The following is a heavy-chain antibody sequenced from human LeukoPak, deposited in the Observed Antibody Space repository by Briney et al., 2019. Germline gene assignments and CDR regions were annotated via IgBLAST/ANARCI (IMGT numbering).Heavy chain of an antibody. CDR3: ARVRATVTTWYFDL. D-gene: IGHD4-17*01. CDR2: IYYSGST. CDR1: GGSIGSYY. J-gene: IGHJ2*01. Sequence: SETLSLTCTVSGGSIGSYYWSWIRQPPGKGLEWIGYIYYSGSTNYNPSLKSRVTISVDTSKNQFSLKLSSVTAADTAVYYCARVRATVTTWYFDLWGRGTLVTVSS. V-gene: IGHV4-59*01.